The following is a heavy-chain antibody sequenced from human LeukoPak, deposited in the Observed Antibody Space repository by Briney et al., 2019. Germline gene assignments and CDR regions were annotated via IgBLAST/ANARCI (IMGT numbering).Heavy chain of an antibody. Sequence: GGSLRLSCAASGFTFSSYAMPWVRQAPGKGLEWVAVISYDGSNKYYADSVKGRFTISRDNSKNTLYLQMNSLRAEDTAVYYCASTSIAAAGTGYYFDYWGQGTLVTVSS. CDR2: ISYDGSNK. V-gene: IGHV3-30-3*01. D-gene: IGHD6-13*01. CDR1: GFTFSSYA. J-gene: IGHJ4*02. CDR3: ASTSIAAAGTGYYFDY.